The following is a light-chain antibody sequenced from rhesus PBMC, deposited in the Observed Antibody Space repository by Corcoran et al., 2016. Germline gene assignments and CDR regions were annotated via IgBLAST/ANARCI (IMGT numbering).Light chain of an antibody. CDR1: ESVGSY. CDR2: SAY. CDR3: QQYNDLLT. J-gene: IGKJ4*01. Sequence: EIVMTQSPATLSLSPGETATLSCRASESVGSYLAWYQQKPGQAPKLLVHSAYFRATGIPDRFSGSGSRTEFPLTISSLEPEDVGVYHCQQYNDLLTFGGGTKVELK. V-gene: IGKV3-40*03.